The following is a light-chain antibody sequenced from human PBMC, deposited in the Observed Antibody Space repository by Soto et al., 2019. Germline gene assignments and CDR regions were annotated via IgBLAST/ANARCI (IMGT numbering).Light chain of an antibody. V-gene: IGKV3-15*01. CDR2: DAS. CDR1: QRVSSN. J-gene: IGKJ5*01. CDR3: QQYNNWPPIT. Sequence: EIVMTQYPAPPSVSPGERATLSCRASQRVSSNLAWYQQKPGQAPRLLIYDASTRATGIPARFSGSGSGTEFTLTISSLQSEDFALYYCQQYNNWPPITFGQGTRLEIK.